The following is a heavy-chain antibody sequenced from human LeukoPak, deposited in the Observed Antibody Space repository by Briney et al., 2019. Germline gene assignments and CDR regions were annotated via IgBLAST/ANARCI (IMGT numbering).Heavy chain of an antibody. CDR1: GGPFSAY. Sequence: PSETLSLTCAVYGGPFSAYWSWIRQPPGKGLERIGEINQSGSTNYNPSLKSRVIISGDTSKNEVSLKLTSVTAADTAVYFCGRRLFIDGWYKTWGQGTLVSVST. D-gene: IGHD6-19*01. CDR2: INQSGST. J-gene: IGHJ5*02. V-gene: IGHV4-34*01. CDR3: GRRLFIDGWYKT.